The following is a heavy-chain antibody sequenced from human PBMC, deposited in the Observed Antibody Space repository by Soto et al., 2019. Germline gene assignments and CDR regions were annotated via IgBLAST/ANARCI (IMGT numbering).Heavy chain of an antibody. CDR1: GYTFTGYY. D-gene: IGHD1-26*01. J-gene: IGHJ6*04. V-gene: IGHV1-2*02. CDR2: ISPSSGES. CDR3: AREGGSAYGMDV. Sequence: GASVKVSCQPSGYTFTGYYLHWVRQAPGQGLEWMGWISPSSGESKYAQKFQGRVTMTRDTSISTAYLGLRTLRSDDTAVYYCAREGGSAYGMDVWGKGAGVTVSS.